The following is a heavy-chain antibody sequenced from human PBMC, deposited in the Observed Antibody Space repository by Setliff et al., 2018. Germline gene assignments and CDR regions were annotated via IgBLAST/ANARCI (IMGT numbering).Heavy chain of an antibody. D-gene: IGHD3-22*01. CDR3: VRLGGSSGSGGFYYYYYYMDV. CDR2: ISAYNGNT. J-gene: IGHJ6*03. CDR1: GYTFTSYG. Sequence: RASVKVSCKASGYTFTSYGISWVRQAPGQGLEWMGWISAYNGNTNYAQKLQGRVTMTTDTSTSTAYMELSRLRSDDTAVYYCVRLGGSSGSGGFYYYYYYMDVWGKGTTVTVSS. V-gene: IGHV1-18*01.